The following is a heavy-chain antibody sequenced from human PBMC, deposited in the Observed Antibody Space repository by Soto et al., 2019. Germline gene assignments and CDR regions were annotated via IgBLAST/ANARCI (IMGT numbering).Heavy chain of an antibody. J-gene: IGHJ3*02. V-gene: IGHV1-69*02. CDR2: IIPILGIA. Sequence: QVQLVQSGAEVKKPGSSVKVSCKASGGTFSSYTISWVRQAPGQGLEWMGRIIPILGIANYAQKFQGRVTITADKSTSTAYMELSSLRSEDTAVYYCARAGSGDGSGSPTPDAFDIWGQGTMVTVSS. D-gene: IGHD3-10*01. CDR3: ARAGSGDGSGSPTPDAFDI. CDR1: GGTFSSYT.